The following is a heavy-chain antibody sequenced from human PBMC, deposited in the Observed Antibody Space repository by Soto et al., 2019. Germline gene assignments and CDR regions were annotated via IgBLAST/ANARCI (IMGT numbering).Heavy chain of an antibody. J-gene: IGHJ4*02. V-gene: IGHV3-64D*08. Sequence: GGSLSLSCPASGFHFSTYPIHWVRQAPGKGLEYVSAISSTGGSTYYADSVKGRFTISRDNSENTLYLQMSSLRAEDTAVYHCVQAIFDTSGYYYAYWGRGTQVTVSS. CDR1: GFHFSTYP. D-gene: IGHD3-22*01. CDR3: VQAIFDTSGYYYAY. CDR2: ISSTGGST.